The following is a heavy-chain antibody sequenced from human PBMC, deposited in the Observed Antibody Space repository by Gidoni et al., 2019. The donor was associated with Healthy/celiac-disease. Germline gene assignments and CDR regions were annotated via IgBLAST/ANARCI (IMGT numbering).Heavy chain of an antibody. CDR1: GFTSSSDG. J-gene: IGHJ6*02. Sequence: QVQLVESGGGVVQPGRSLRLSCEASGFTSSSDGMRWVRQAPGKGLEWVAVISYDGSNKYYADSVKGRFTNSRDNSKNTLYLQMNSLRAEDTAVYYCAKDRDWRVHTKYYGMDVWGQGTTVTVSS. CDR3: AKDRDWRVHTKYYGMDV. V-gene: IGHV3-30*18. D-gene: IGHD1-1*01. CDR2: ISYDGSNK.